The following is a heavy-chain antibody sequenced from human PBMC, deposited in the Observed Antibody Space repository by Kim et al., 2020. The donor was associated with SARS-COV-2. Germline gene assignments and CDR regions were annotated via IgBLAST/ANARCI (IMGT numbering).Heavy chain of an antibody. Sequence: RYSPSFQGQVTISADRSTSTAYLQWSGLKASDSAIYYCARGDRDGWYYFDFWGQGTLVTVSS. V-gene: IGHV5-51*01. CDR3: ARGDRDGWYYFDF. J-gene: IGHJ4*02. D-gene: IGHD6-19*01.